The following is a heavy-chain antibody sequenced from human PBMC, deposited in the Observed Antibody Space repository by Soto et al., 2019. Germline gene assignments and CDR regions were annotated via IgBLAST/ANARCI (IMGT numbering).Heavy chain of an antibody. CDR1: GFTFSSYA. V-gene: IGHV3-30-3*01. CDR2: ISYDGSNK. D-gene: IGHD3-3*01. J-gene: IGHJ5*02. CDR3: SRDHHPYDDSTGGGWFDP. Sequence: QVQLVESGGGVVQPGRSLRLSCAASGFTFSSYAMHWVRQAPGKGLEWVAVISYDGSNKYYADSVKGRFTISRDNSKNTLYLQMNSLRAEDTAVYYCSRDHHPYDDSTGGGWFDPWGQGTLVTVSS.